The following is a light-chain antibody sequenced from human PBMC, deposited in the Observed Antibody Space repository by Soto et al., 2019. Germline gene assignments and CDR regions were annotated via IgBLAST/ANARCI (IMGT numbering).Light chain of an antibody. CDR1: QSIDSD. J-gene: IGKJ1*01. Sequence: EIMMTQSPANVSVFPGERATLSCRASQSIDSDLAWYQQKPGHVPRLLIYGASTRATGVPARFSGSGSGTEFTLTIISLLCDDFGVYYCQQDSHWRMFGREPKVEIK. CDR3: QQDSHWRM. V-gene: IGKV3-15*01. CDR2: GAS.